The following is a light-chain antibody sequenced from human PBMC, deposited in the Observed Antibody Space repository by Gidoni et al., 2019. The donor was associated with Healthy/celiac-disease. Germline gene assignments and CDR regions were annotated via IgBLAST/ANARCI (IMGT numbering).Light chain of an antibody. Sequence: QSALTQPASVSGSPGQSITISCTGTSSDVGSYNLVSWNQQHPGKAPKRMIYEGSKRPSGVSNRFSGSKSVNTASLTIAGLQAEDEADYYCCSYAGSSTYVVFGGGTKLTVL. V-gene: IGLV2-23*01. CDR1: SSDVGSYNL. CDR3: CSYAGSSTYVV. J-gene: IGLJ2*01. CDR2: EGS.